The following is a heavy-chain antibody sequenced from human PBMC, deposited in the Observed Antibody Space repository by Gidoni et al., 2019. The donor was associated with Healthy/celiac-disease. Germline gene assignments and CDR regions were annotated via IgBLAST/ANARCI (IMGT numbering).Heavy chain of an antibody. CDR1: GGSISSYY. Sequence: QVQLQESGPGLVKPSETLSLTCTVSGGSISSYYWSWIRQPPGKGLEWIGYIYYSGSTNYNPSLKSRVTISVDTSKNQFSLKLSSVTAADTAVYYCARTQLVIVGAETWFDPWGQGTLVTVSS. CDR3: ARTQLVIVGAETWFDP. J-gene: IGHJ5*02. D-gene: IGHD1-26*01. CDR2: IYYSGST. V-gene: IGHV4-59*01.